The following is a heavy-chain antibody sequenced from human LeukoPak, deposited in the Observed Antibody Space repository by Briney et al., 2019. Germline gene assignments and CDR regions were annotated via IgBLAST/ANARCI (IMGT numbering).Heavy chain of an antibody. J-gene: IGHJ3*01. D-gene: IGHD3-16*02. CDR2: ISYSGANS. V-gene: IGHV3-23*01. Sequence: GGSLRPSCAASGGTFSDSAMSRVRQAPGEGLEWVSLISYSGANSYYTDSVRGRFTISRDNSKDTLFLQMNSLRAEDTAIYYCARDMQLSTWGLGTMVTVSS. CDR1: GGTFSDSA. CDR3: ARDMQLST.